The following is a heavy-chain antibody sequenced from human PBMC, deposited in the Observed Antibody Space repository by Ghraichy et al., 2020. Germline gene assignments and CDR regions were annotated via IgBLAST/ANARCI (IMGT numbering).Heavy chain of an antibody. Sequence: SETLSLTCAVYGGSFSGYYWSWIRQPPGKGLEWIGEINHSGSTNYNPSLKSRVTISVDTSKNQFSLKLSSVTAADTAVYYCARVRARGYSYGFVMVVSWFDPWGQGTLVTVSS. CDR2: INHSGST. CDR1: GGSFSGYY. V-gene: IGHV4-34*01. D-gene: IGHD5-18*01. J-gene: IGHJ5*02. CDR3: ARVRARGYSYGFVMVVSWFDP.